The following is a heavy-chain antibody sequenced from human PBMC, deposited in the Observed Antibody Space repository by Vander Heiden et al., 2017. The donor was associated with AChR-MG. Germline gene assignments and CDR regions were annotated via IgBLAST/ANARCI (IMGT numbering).Heavy chain of an antibody. CDR2: IDTAGDT. J-gene: IGHJ3*01. CDR1: GFPISGHD. Sequence: EVQLVEPGGGLVPPGGPPRLYWAAPGFPISGHDMHWVRQVTEKGLEWVSGIDTAGDTYYPGSVRGRFTISRENAKNSLYLQMNSLRVGDTAVYYCARVAPFGIKAADAFDVWGQGTMVTVSS. CDR3: ARVAPFGIKAADAFDV. V-gene: IGHV3-13*01. D-gene: IGHD2-15*01.